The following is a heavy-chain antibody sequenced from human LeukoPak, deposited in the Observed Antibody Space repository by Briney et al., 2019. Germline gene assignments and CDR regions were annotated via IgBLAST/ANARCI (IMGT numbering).Heavy chain of an antibody. V-gene: IGHV1-8*03. CDR2: INPNSGNT. CDR3: ARGGDYDTDAFDI. D-gene: IGHD4-17*01. J-gene: IGHJ3*02. Sequence: GASVKVSCKASGYTFTSYYMHWVRQAPGQGLEWMGIINPNSGNTGYAQKFQGRVTITRNTSISTAYMELSSLRSEDTAVYYCARGGDYDTDAFDIWGQGTMVTVSS. CDR1: GYTFTSYY.